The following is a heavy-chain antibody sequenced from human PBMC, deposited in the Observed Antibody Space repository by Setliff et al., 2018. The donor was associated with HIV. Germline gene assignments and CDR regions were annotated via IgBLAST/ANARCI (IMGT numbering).Heavy chain of an antibody. CDR1: GGSISNYY. Sequence: PSETLSLTCTVSGGSISNYYWSWIRQPAGMGLEWIGRFDSSGGTDYNPSLKSRVTISVDTSKNHFSLKLSSVAAADTAVYYCARRIDNSGSFPDKNWFDTWGQGSLVTVSS. V-gene: IGHV4-4*07. D-gene: IGHD3-10*01. CDR2: FDSSGGT. CDR3: ARRIDNSGSFPDKNWFDT. J-gene: IGHJ5*02.